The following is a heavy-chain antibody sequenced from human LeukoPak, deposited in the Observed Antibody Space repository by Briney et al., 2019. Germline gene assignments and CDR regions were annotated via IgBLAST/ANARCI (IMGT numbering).Heavy chain of an antibody. Sequence: SETLSLTCTVSGGSISSYYWSWIRQPPGKGLEWIGYIYYSGSTNYNPSLKSRVTISVDTSKNQFSVKLSSVTAADTAVYYCARDLGYCTNGVCVKYMDVWGKGTTVTVSS. CDR3: ARDLGYCTNGVCVKYMDV. D-gene: IGHD2-8*01. CDR1: GGSISSYY. CDR2: IYYSGST. J-gene: IGHJ6*03. V-gene: IGHV4-59*01.